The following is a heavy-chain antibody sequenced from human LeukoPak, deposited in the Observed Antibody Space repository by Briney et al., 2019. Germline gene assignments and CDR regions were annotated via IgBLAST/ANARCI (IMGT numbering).Heavy chain of an antibody. Sequence: SETLSLTCAVYGGSFSGYYWSWIRQPPGKGLEWIGEINHSGSTNYNPSLKSRVTISVDTSKNQFSLKLGSVTAADTAVYYCARVRSSGWYGWFDPWGQGTLVTVSS. CDR3: ARVRSSGWYGWFDP. J-gene: IGHJ5*02. CDR1: GGSFSGYY. V-gene: IGHV4-34*01. D-gene: IGHD6-19*01. CDR2: INHSGST.